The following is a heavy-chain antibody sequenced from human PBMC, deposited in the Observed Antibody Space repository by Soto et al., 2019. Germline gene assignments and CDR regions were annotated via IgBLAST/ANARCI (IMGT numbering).Heavy chain of an antibody. CDR2: IIPIFGTA. V-gene: IGHV1-69*12. CDR3: ARGYYDSSGYYPLPEYFQH. CDR1: GGTFSSYA. Sequence: QVQLVQSGAEVKKPGSSVKVSCKASGGTFSSYAISWVRQAPGQGLEWMGGIIPIFGTANYAQKFQGRVTITADESTSTAYMELSSVRSEDTAVYYCARGYYDSSGYYPLPEYFQHWGQGTLVTVSS. D-gene: IGHD3-22*01. J-gene: IGHJ1*01.